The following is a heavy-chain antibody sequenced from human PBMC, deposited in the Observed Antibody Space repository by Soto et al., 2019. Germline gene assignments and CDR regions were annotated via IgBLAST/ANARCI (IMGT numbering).Heavy chain of an antibody. CDR3: ARWGGIAAAATDY. CDR1: GYTFPSYD. D-gene: IGHD6-13*01. V-gene: IGHV1-8*01. J-gene: IGHJ4*02. CDR2: MNPNSGNT. Sequence: ASVKVSWLASGYTFPSYDIKLVRQATGQGLEWMGWMNPNSGNTGYAQKFQGRVTMTRNTSISTAYMELSSLRSEDTAVYYCARWGGIAAAATDYWGQGTLVTGSS.